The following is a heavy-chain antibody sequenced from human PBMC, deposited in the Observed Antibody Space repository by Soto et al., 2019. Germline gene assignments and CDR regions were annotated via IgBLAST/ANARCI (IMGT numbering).Heavy chain of an antibody. D-gene: IGHD3-3*01. V-gene: IGHV3-15*01. CDR3: AWSGFNWLAS. Sequence: GGSLRLSCVASGLFFPDAWMTWVRQAPGKGLEWVARIQSNAVGGPTDYAAPVEGRFTITRDDSKNTVFLQMNTLKTEDTAVYFCAWSGFNWLASWGQGTLVTVSS. J-gene: IGHJ5*01. CDR2: IQSNAVGGPT. CDR1: GLFFPDAW.